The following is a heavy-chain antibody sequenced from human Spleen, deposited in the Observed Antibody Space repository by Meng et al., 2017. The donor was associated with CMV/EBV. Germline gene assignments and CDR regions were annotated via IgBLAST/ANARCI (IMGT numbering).Heavy chain of an antibody. J-gene: IGHJ4*02. V-gene: IGHV4-39*01. CDR1: GGSISSSSYY. CDR3: ARMVLRFSLFDY. Sequence: CTVSGGSISSSSYYWGWIRQPPGKGLEWIGSIYYSGSTYYNPSLKSRVTISVDTSKNQFSLKLSSVTAADTAVYYCARMVLRFSLFDYWGQGTLVTVSS. D-gene: IGHD3-3*01. CDR2: IYYSGST.